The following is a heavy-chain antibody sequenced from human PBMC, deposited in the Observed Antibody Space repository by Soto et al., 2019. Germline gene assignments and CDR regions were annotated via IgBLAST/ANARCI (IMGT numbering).Heavy chain of an antibody. D-gene: IGHD3-16*01. V-gene: IGHV4-59*08. J-gene: IGHJ4*02. CDR1: GGSISSYY. CDR3: ARLWGYYFDY. Sequence: QVQLQESGPGLVKPSETLSLTCTVSGGSISSYYWSWIRRPPGKGLEWIGYIYYSGSTNYNPSLKSRVTISVDTSKNQFSLKLSSVTAADTAVYYCARLWGYYFDYWGQGTLVTVSS. CDR2: IYYSGST.